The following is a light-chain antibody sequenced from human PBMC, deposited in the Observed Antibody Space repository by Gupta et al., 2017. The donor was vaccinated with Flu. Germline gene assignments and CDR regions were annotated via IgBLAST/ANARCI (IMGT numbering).Light chain of an antibody. CDR1: QSVRSSY. V-gene: IGKV3-20*01. J-gene: IGKJ1*01. CDR2: GAS. Sequence: GTLSLSPGERATLSCRASQSVRSSYLAWYQQKPGQAPRLLIYGASSRATGIPDRFSGSGSGTDFTLTISRLDPEDFTVYYCQQEGSSPETFGQGTKVEIK. CDR3: QQEGSSPET.